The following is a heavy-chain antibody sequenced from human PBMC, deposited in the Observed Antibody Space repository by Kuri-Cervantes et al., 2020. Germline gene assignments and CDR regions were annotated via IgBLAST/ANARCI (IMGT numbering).Heavy chain of an antibody. Sequence: SETLSLTCTVSGGSVSSGSYYWSWIRQPPGKGLEWIGYIYYSGSTNYNPSLKSRVTISVDTSKNQFSLKLSSVTAADTAVYYCARMYYYDSSGYYPQGAFDYWGQGTLVTVSS. V-gene: IGHV4-61*01. D-gene: IGHD3-22*01. CDR1: GGSVSSGSYY. CDR2: IYYSGST. CDR3: ARMYYYDSSGYYPQGAFDY. J-gene: IGHJ4*02.